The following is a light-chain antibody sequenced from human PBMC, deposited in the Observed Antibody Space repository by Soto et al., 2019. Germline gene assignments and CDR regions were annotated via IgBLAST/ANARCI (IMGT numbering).Light chain of an antibody. Sequence: EFVLTQSPGALSLSPGERATLSCRSSQTVRNNYLAWYQQKPGQAPRLMIYDASSRATGIPDRFSGGGSGTDFTLTISSLHPEDFATYYCQQSYSTPLTFGGGTKVDIK. CDR2: DAS. CDR1: QTVRNNY. V-gene: IGKV3-20*01. CDR3: QQSYSTPLT. J-gene: IGKJ4*01.